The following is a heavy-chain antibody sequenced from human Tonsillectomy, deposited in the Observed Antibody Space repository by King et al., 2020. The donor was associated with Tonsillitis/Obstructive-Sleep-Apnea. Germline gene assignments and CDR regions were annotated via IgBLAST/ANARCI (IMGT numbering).Heavy chain of an antibody. CDR1: GGSISSYY. CDR3: ARDMVLEAGGDAFDI. Sequence: VQLQESGPGRVKPSETLSLTCTVPGGSISSYYWSWIRQPPGKGLEWIGYIYDSGSTNYNPSLKSRVTISVDTSKNQFSLKLSSVTAADTAVYYWARDMVLEAGGDAFDIWGQGTMVTVSS. V-gene: IGHV4-59*01. J-gene: IGHJ3*02. CDR2: IYDSGST. D-gene: IGHD2-8*01.